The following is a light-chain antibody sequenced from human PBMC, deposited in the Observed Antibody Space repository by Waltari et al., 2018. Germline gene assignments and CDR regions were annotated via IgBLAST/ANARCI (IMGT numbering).Light chain of an antibody. V-gene: IGKV1-33*01. J-gene: IGKJ3*01. CDR1: QDISTY. CDR2: DAS. Sequence: DIQITQSPPSLSASVRARVTISCQASQDISTYLNWYQHKPGKSPKLLIHDASNLATGVPSRFSGRGSGTVFSFTISSLQPEDFATYYCQHYDFLPTFGPGTKVDV. CDR3: QHYDFLPT.